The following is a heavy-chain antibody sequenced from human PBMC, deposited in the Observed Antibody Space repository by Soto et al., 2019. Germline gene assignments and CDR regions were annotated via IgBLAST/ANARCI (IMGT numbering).Heavy chain of an antibody. CDR2: VSGGGAST. D-gene: IGHD3-3*01. V-gene: IGHV3-23*01. Sequence: PGGSLRLSCAATGFSFAGYALTWVRQAPGKGLEWLSAVSGGGASTYYADSVRGRFSISRDVSGNMIYLQLNRLTAGDTATYYCAKTQTFNGYYGGFDAWGQRTRVTVS. CDR1: GFSFAGYA. J-gene: IGHJ4*02. CDR3: AKTQTFNGYYGGFDA.